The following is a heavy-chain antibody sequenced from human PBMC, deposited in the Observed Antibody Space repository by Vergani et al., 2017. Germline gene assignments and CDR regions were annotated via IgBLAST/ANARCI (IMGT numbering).Heavy chain of an antibody. V-gene: IGHV3-21*01. Sequence: EVKLLESGGGLVQPGGSLRLSCAASGFTFSSYSMNWVRPAPGKGLEWVSSISSSSSYIYYADSVKGRFTISRDNAKNSLYLQMNSLRAEDTAVYYCAREVQLTPGEPDAFDIWGQGTMVTVSS. D-gene: IGHD1-1*01. CDR2: ISSSSSYI. J-gene: IGHJ3*02. CDR3: AREVQLTPGEPDAFDI. CDR1: GFTFSSYS.